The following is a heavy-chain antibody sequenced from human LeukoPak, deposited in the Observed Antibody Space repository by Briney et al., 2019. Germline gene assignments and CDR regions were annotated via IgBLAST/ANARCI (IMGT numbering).Heavy chain of an antibody. CDR3: ARVLELTGDLDY. D-gene: IGHD7-27*01. CDR1: GYTFTTYG. CDR2: ISAYNGNT. Sequence: APVKVSCKASGYTFTTYGFSWVRQAPGQGLEWMGWISAYNGNTNYAQKFQGRVTITRDTSASTAYMELSSLRSEDTAVYYCARVLELTGDLDYWGQGTLVTVSS. J-gene: IGHJ4*02. V-gene: IGHV1-18*01.